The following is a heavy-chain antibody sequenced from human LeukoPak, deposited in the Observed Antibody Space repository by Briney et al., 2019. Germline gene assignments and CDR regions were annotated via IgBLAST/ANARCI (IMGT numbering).Heavy chain of an antibody. CDR2: ISSSGSTI. CDR1: GFTFSSYE. CDR3: GRHIYPWKYADGFDI. Sequence: HPGGSLRLSCAASGFTFSSYEMNWVRQAPGKGLEWVSYISSSGSTIYYADSVKGRFTISRDNSKNTMYLQVNSLRAEDTAVYYCGRHIYPWKYADGFDIWGQGTMVTVSS. V-gene: IGHV3-48*03. J-gene: IGHJ3*02. D-gene: IGHD1-7*01.